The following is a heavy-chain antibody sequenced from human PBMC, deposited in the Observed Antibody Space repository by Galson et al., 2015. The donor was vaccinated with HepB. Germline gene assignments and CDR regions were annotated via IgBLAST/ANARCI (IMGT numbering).Heavy chain of an antibody. CDR1: GGTFSSYA. CDR2: IIPILGIA. CDR3: ARRVPDYYDSSGFGFDY. D-gene: IGHD3-22*01. J-gene: IGHJ4*02. Sequence: SVKVSCKASGGTFSSYAISWVRQAPGQGLEWMGRIIPILGIANYAQKFQGRVTITADKSTSTAYMELSSLRSEDTAVYYCARRVPDYYDSSGFGFDYWGQGTLVTVSS. V-gene: IGHV1-69*04.